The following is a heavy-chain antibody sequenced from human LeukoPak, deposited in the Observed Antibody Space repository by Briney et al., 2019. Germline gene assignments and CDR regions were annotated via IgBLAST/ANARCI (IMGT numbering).Heavy chain of an antibody. CDR1: GGTFSSYA. CDR2: IVPIFGTA. Sequence: SVKVSCKASGGTFSSYAISWVRQAPGQGLEWMGRIVPIFGTANYAQKFQGRVTITTDESTSTAYMELSSLRSEDTAVYYCARERTTVGDPDYFDYWGQGTLVTVSS. J-gene: IGHJ4*02. D-gene: IGHD4-23*01. V-gene: IGHV1-69*05. CDR3: ARERTTVGDPDYFDY.